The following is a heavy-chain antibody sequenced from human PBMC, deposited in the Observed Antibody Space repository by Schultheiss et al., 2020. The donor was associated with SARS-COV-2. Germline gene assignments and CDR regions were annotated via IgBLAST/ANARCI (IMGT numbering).Heavy chain of an antibody. CDR1: GFTVSSNY. V-gene: IGHV3-15*01. CDR2: IKSKTDGGTT. CDR3: TTEELGYCSSTSCYTVYYYYYYYMDV. D-gene: IGHD2-2*02. J-gene: IGHJ6*03. Sequence: GGSLRLSCAASGFTVSSNYMSWVRQAPGKGLEWVGRIKSKTDGGTTDYTAPVKGRFTISRDDSKNTLYLQMNSLKTEDTAVYYCTTEELGYCSSTSCYTVYYYYYYYMDVWGKGTTVTVAS.